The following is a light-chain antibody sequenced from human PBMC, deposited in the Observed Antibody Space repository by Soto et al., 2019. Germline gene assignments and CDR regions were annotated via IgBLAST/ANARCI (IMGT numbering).Light chain of an antibody. V-gene: IGLV2-14*01. CDR1: SSDVGGYNY. CDR2: EVS. J-gene: IGLJ1*01. Sequence: QSVLTQPASVSGSPGQSITISCTGTSSDVGGYNYVSWYQQHPGKAPKLMIYEVSNRPSGVSNRFSGSKSGNTASLTISGLQAEDEADYYCSSYTSSSPLVFGNGTKVT. CDR3: SSYTSSSPLV.